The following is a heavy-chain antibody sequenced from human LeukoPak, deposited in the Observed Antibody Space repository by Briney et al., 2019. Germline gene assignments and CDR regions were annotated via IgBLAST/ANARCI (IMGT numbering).Heavy chain of an antibody. V-gene: IGHV3-66*01. CDR2: IYSSGSI. CDR3: SRSLNY. J-gene: IGHJ4*02. Sequence: PGGSLRLSCAASEFTVSSNYMSWVRQAPGKGLEWVSVIYSSGSIYYADSVKGRFTISRDNARSSLYLQMDSLRVEDTAIYYCSRSLNYWGQGTLVTVSS. CDR1: EFTVSSNY.